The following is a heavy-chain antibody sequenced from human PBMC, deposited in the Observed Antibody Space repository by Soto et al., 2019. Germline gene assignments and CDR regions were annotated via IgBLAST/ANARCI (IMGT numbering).Heavy chain of an antibody. D-gene: IGHD6-19*01. J-gene: IGHJ4*02. CDR2: ISYDGSNK. CDR1: GFTFSSYA. Sequence: GGSLRLSCAASGFTFSSYAMHWVRQAPGKGLEWVAVISYDGSNKYYADSVKGRFTISRDNSKNTLYLQMNSLRAEDTAGYYCARVLLVRIRQWRAPYFEYWGQGTLVTVSS. V-gene: IGHV3-30-3*01. CDR3: ARVLLVRIRQWRAPYFEY.